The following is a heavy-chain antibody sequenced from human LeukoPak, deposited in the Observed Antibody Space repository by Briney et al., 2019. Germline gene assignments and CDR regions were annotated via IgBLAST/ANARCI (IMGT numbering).Heavy chain of an antibody. V-gene: IGHV4-59*08. Sequence: SETLSLTCTVSGGSINSYYWSWIRQPPGKGLESVGYISYSGITNYSPSLKSRVAMSVDTSKNHFSLQLSSVTAADTAVYYCARQRSRAMGDPYFDYWGQGTLVTVSS. CDR3: ARQRSRAMGDPYFDY. CDR2: ISYSGIT. J-gene: IGHJ4*02. CDR1: GGSINSYY. D-gene: IGHD5-18*01.